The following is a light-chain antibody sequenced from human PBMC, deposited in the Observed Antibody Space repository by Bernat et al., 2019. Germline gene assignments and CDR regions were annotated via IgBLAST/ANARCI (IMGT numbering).Light chain of an antibody. J-gene: IGKJ4*01. Sequence: PGERATLSCRASQSVSSYLAWYQQKPGQAPRLLIYDASNRATGIPARFSGSGSGTDFTLTISSLEPEDFAVYYCQQRSNWLTFGGGTKVEIK. CDR2: DAS. CDR3: QQRSNWLT. V-gene: IGKV3-11*01. CDR1: QSVSSY.